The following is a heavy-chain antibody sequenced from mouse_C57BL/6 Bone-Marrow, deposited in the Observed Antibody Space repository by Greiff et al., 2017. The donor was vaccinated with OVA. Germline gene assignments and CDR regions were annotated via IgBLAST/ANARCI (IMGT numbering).Heavy chain of an antibody. J-gene: IGHJ2*01. V-gene: IGHV5-6*01. CDR3: AIITTYYFDY. CDR1: GFTFSSYG. D-gene: IGHD1-1*01. CDR2: ISSGGSYT. Sequence: EVKLMESGGDLVKPGGSLKLSCAASGFTFSSYGMSWVRQTPDKRLEWVATISSGGSYTYYPDSVKGRFTISRDNAKNTLYLQMSSLKSEDTAMYYCAIITTYYFDYWGQGTTLTVSS.